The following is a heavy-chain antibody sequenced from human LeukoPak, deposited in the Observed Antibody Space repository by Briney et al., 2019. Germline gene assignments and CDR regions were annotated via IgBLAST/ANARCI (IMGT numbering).Heavy chain of an antibody. CDR3: ARDHGYSGYAAYYFDY. J-gene: IGHJ4*02. V-gene: IGHV1-2*06. CDR2: INPNSGGT. CDR1: GYTFTGYY. D-gene: IGHD5-12*01. Sequence: ASVKVSCKASGYTFTGYYIHWVRQAPGQGLEWMGRINPNSGGTNYAQKFQGRVTMTRDTSISTAYMELSRLTSDDTAVYYCARDHGYSGYAAYYFDYWGQGTLVTVSS.